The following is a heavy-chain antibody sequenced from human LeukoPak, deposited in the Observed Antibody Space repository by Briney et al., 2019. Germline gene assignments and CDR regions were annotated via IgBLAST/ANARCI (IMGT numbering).Heavy chain of an antibody. J-gene: IGHJ3*02. CDR3: ARPGVGSGRYGAFDI. CDR1: GGSISSYY. V-gene: IGHV4-59*08. CDR2: IYYSGST. Sequence: SQTLSLTCTVSGGSISSYYWSWIRQPPGKGLEWIGYIYYSGSTNYNPSLKSRVTISVDTSKNQFSLKLSSVTAADTAVYYCARPGVGSGRYGAFDIWGQGTMVTVSS. D-gene: IGHD5-18*01.